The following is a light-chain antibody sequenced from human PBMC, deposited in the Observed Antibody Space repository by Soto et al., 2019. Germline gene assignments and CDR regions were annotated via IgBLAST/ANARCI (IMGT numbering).Light chain of an antibody. CDR3: QQYNTYPLT. V-gene: IGKV1-5*03. J-gene: IGKJ4*01. CDR2: KAS. CDR1: QSITTW. Sequence: DIQMTQSPSTLSASVGERVTITCRASQSITTWLAWYQQKPGKAPKLLIYKASSSEGGVPSRFSGSGSGTEFNITISSLQPDDFATYYCQQYNTYPLTFGGGTTVEIK.